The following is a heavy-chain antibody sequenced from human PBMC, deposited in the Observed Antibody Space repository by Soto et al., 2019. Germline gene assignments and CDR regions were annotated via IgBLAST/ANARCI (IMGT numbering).Heavy chain of an antibody. D-gene: IGHD3-22*01. CDR1: GFTFSSYA. V-gene: IGHV3-30*04. CDR2: ISYDGSNK. J-gene: IGHJ4*02. CDR3: AKDLNRGITMIVVATALDY. Sequence: QVQLVESGGGVVQPGRSLRLSCTASGFTFSSYAMHWVRQAPGKGLEWVAVISYDGSNKYYADSVKGRFTISRDNSKNTLYLQMNSLRAEDTAVYYCAKDLNRGITMIVVATALDYWGQGTLV.